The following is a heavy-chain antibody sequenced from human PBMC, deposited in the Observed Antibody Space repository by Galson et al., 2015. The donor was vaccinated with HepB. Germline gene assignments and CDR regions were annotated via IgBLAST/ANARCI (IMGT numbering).Heavy chain of an antibody. V-gene: IGHV2-5*02. D-gene: IGHD3-16*02. Sequence: PALVKPTQTLTLTCTFSGFSLNTTGVGVGWIRQPPGKALEWLALIYWDDDERYSPSLKSRLTITKDTSKNQVVLRMTNVDPVDTATFYCAHSLTIPSASGYDYVWGAYRRTFFDNWGQGTLVTVSS. CDR3: AHSLTIPSASGYDYVWGAYRRTFFDN. J-gene: IGHJ4*02. CDR1: GFSLNTTGVG. CDR2: IYWDDDE.